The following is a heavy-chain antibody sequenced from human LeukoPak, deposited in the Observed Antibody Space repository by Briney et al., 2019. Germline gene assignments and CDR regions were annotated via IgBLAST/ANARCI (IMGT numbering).Heavy chain of an antibody. D-gene: IGHD3-22*01. CDR2: IYYSGSS. CDR3: ARRLYDSSGYYLDY. J-gene: IGHJ4*02. Sequence: SETLSLTCTVSGASISSSYWSWIRQPPGKGLEWIGYIYYSGSSSYNPSLKSRVTISVDTSKNQFSLKLSSMTAADTAIYYCARRLYDSSGYYLDYWGQGTLVTVSS. V-gene: IGHV4-59*01. CDR1: GASISSSY.